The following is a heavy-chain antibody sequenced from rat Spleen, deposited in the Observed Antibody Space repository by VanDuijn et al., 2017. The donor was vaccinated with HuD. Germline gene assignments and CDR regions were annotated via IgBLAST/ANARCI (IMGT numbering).Heavy chain of an antibody. D-gene: IGHD1-9*01. V-gene: IGHV5-31*01. CDR1: GFTFNNYW. Sequence: EVQVVESGGGLVQPGGSLKLSCVASGFTFNNYWMTWIRQGPGKGLEWVASITNTGGSIYYPDSVKGRFTISRDNAKSTLYLQMNSLRSEDTATYYCARGAYYGYTYWYFDFWGPGTMVTVSS. CDR3: ARGAYYGYTYWYFDF. J-gene: IGHJ1*01. CDR2: ITNTGGSI.